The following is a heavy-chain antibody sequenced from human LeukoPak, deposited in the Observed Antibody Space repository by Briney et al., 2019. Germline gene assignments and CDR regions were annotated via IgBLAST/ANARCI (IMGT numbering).Heavy chain of an antibody. D-gene: IGHD2-15*01. J-gene: IGHJ4*02. CDR3: AREFLLPGNTHYFDY. V-gene: IGHV4-38-2*02. Sequence: PSETLSLTCTVSGYSISSGYYWGWIRQPPGKGLEWIGSIYHSGSTYYNPSLKSRVTISVDTSKNQFSLKLSSVTAADTAVYYCAREFLLPGNTHYFDYWGRGTLVTVSS. CDR2: IYHSGST. CDR1: GYSISSGYY.